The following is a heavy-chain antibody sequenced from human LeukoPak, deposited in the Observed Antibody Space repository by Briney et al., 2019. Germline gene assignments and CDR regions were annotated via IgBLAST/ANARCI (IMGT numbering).Heavy chain of an antibody. V-gene: IGHV3-23*01. Sequence: GGSLRLSCAASGFTFSSYAMSWVRQAPGKGLEWVSAISGSGGSTYYADSVKGRFTISRDNSKNTLYLQMNSLRAEDTAVYYCAKVIAVAGTLDRIDYFDYWGQGTLVTVSS. D-gene: IGHD6-19*01. CDR3: AKVIAVAGTLDRIDYFDY. J-gene: IGHJ4*02. CDR1: GFTFSSYA. CDR2: ISGSGGST.